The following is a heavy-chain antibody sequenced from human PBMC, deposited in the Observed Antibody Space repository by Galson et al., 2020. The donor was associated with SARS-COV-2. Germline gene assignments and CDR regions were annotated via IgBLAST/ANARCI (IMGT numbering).Heavy chain of an antibody. CDR2: ISSSSSYI. CDR1: GFTFSSYS. J-gene: IGHJ4*02. D-gene: IGHD3-22*01. Sequence: GESLKISCAASGFTFSSYSMNWVRQAPGKGLEWVSSISSSSSYIYYADSVKGRFTISRDNAKNSLYLQMNSLRAEDTAVYYCARGRYYYDSSGPTDYWGQGTLVTGSS. V-gene: IGHV3-21*01. CDR3: ARGRYYYDSSGPTDY.